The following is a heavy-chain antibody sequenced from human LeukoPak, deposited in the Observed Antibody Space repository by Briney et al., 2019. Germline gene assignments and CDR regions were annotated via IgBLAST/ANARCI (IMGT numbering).Heavy chain of an antibody. J-gene: IGHJ3*02. V-gene: IGHV4-39*01. CDR2: IYYSGST. CDR3: ARTNYGDYVSAFDI. Sequence: PSETLSLTCTVSGGSISSSSYYWGWIRQPPGKGLEWFGSIYYSGSTYYNPSLKSRVTISVDTSKNQFSLKLSSVTAADTAVYYCARTNYGDYVSAFDIWGQGTMVTVSS. CDR1: GGSISSSSYY. D-gene: IGHD4-17*01.